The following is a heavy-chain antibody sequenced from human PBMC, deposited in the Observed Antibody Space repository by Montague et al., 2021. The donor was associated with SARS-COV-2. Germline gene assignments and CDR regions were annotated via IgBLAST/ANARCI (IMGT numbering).Heavy chain of an antibody. CDR2: FHYSGRS. V-gene: IGHV4-59*01. J-gene: IGHJ6*02. D-gene: IGHD3-10*01. CDR1: GGSINSYS. CDR3: VREKLIRDLRHGMDV. Sequence: SETLSLTCNVSGGSINSYSWSWIRQPPGKGLEWIANFHYSGRSDHNPSLESRVTISVDMSQSQVSLKLTAVTAADTAVYYCVREKLIRDLRHGMDVWGQGTTVIVSS.